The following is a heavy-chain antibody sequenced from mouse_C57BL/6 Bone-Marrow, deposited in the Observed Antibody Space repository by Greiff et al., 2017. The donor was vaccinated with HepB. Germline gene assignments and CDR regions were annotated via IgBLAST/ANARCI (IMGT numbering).Heavy chain of an antibody. V-gene: IGHV1-82*01. Sequence: SFPPSLSSFLFSFFSSFNPMPGNGLAWICRIYPGDGDTSYNGKFKGKATLTADKSSSTAYMQLSSLTSEDSAVYFCARDDYRSIFFAYW. D-gene: IGHD2-13*01. CDR3: ARDDYRSIFFAY. CDR2: IYPGDGDT. CDR1: LSSFLFSF. J-gene: IGHJ3*01.